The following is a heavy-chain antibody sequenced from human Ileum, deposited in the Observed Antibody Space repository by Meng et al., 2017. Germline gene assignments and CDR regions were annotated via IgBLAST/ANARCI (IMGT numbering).Heavy chain of an antibody. D-gene: IGHD4/OR15-4a*01. V-gene: IGHV3-74*01. J-gene: IGHJ4*02. CDR1: GFTFSSYW. CDR3: ARDPLSYGATFDY. Sequence: GESLKISCEASGFTFSSYWIHWVRQAPGKGLVWVSRITSDGSSTTYADSVKGRFTISRDNAKNTLYLQMNSLRAEDTAVYYCARDPLSYGATFDYWGQGTLVTVSS. CDR2: ITSDGSST.